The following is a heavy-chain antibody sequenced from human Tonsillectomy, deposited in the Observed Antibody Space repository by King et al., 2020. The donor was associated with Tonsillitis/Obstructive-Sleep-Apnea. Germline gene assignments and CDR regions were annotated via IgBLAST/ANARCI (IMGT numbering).Heavy chain of an antibody. V-gene: IGHV1-46*01. CDR3: ARVFGGQLWLSYDMDV. CDR1: GYTFTSYY. CDR2: INPSGGST. D-gene: IGHD5-18*01. J-gene: IGHJ6*02. Sequence: MQLVQSGAEVKKPGASVKVSCKASGYTFTSYYMHWVRQAPGQGLEWMGIINPSGGSTTYAQKFQGRVTMTRDTSTSTVYMELSSLRSEDTAVYYCARVFGGQLWLSYDMDVWGQGTTVTVSS.